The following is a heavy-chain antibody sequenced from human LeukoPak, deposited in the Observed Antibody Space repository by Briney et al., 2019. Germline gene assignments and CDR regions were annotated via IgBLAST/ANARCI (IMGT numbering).Heavy chain of an antibody. V-gene: IGHV6-1*01. Sequence: SQTLSLTCAISGDSVSSNSTGWNWIRQSPSRGLEWLGRTYYRSRWYHDYAVSVKSRVTINPDTSKHQFSLQLNSVPPEDTAVYYCARGGGGFDYWGQGTLVTVSS. D-gene: IGHD3-16*01. CDR1: GDSVSSNSTG. CDR3: ARGGGGFDY. J-gene: IGHJ4*02. CDR2: TYYRSRWYH.